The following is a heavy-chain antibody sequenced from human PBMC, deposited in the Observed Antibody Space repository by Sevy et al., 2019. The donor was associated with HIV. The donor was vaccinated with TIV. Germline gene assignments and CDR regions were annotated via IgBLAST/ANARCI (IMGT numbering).Heavy chain of an antibody. CDR1: GFTGSNSY. J-gene: IGHJ3*02. Sequence: GGSLRLSCAASGFTGSNSYMSWVRQAPGKGLEWVSIIYSGVTTSYADSVRGRFTISRDNSKNTLSLQMNSLRAEDTAVYYCARLSVYYYDSSGYYTTGNAFDIWGQGTMVTVSS. D-gene: IGHD3-22*01. CDR3: ARLSVYYYDSSGYYTTGNAFDI. CDR2: IYSGVTT. V-gene: IGHV3-53*01.